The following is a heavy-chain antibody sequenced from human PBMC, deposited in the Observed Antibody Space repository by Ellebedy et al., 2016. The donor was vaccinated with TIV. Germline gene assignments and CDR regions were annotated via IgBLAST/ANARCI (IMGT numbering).Heavy chain of an antibody. CDR3: ARECPLGRCYYYYGMDV. D-gene: IGHD4-17*01. V-gene: IGHV3-23*01. CDR2: MSASDGAT. Sequence: GESLKISCAASGFTFSSHGMSWVRQAPGKGLEWVSAMSASDGATYYADSVKGRFTISRDNSKNTLYLQMNSLRAEDTAVYYCARECPLGRCYYYYGMDVWGQGTTVTVSS. CDR1: GFTFSSHG. J-gene: IGHJ6*02.